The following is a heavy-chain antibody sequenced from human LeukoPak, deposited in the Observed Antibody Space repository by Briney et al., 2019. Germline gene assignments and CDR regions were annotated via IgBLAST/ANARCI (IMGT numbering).Heavy chain of an antibody. CDR3: ARGTYYYDSSGFLQDDY. V-gene: IGHV1-46*01. D-gene: IGHD3-22*01. Sequence: EASVKVSCKASGYTFTSYYMHWVRQAPGQGLEWMGIINPSGGSTSYAQKFQGRVTMTRDTSTSTVYMELSSLRSEDTAVYYCARGTYYYDSSGFLQDDYWGQGTLVTVSS. J-gene: IGHJ4*02. CDR1: GYTFTSYY. CDR2: INPSGGST.